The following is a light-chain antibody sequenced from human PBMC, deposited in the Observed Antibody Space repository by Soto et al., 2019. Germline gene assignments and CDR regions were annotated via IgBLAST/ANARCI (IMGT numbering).Light chain of an antibody. Sequence: IVLTQSPSALSLSPGERATLSCRASQSVSSSYLAWYQQKPGQAPRLLIYGASSRATGIPDRFSGSGSGTDFTLTISRVEPEDFAVYYCQQYGSSPRTFGQGTKV. CDR2: GAS. J-gene: IGKJ1*01. CDR3: QQYGSSPRT. V-gene: IGKV3-20*01. CDR1: QSVSSSY.